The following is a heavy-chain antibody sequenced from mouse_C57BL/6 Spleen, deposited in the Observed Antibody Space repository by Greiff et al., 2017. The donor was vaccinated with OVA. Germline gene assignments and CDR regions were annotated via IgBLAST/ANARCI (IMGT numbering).Heavy chain of an antibody. D-gene: IGHD1-1*01. CDR3: LYGSSYYYAMDY. V-gene: IGHV5-4*03. CDR1: GFTFSSYA. J-gene: IGHJ4*01. Sequence: DVKLVESGGGLVKPGGSLKLSCAASGFTFSSYAMSWVRQTPEKRLEWVATISDGGSYTYYPDNVKGRFTISRDNAKNNLYLQMSHLKSEDTAMYYCLYGSSYYYAMDYWGQGTSVTVSS. CDR2: ISDGGSYT.